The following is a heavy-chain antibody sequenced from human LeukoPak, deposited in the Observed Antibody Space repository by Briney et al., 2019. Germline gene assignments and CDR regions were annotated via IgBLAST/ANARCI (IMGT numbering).Heavy chain of an antibody. Sequence: GGSLRLSCAASGFTFSSYAMSWVRQAPGKGLEWVSVISGSGTNTYYADSVKGRFTISRDNSKNTLYLQMNSLRAEDTAVYYCARAPTSRYNWFDPWGQGTLVTVSS. J-gene: IGHJ5*02. V-gene: IGHV3-23*01. D-gene: IGHD2-2*01. CDR3: ARAPTSRYNWFDP. CDR2: ISGSGTNT. CDR1: GFTFSSYA.